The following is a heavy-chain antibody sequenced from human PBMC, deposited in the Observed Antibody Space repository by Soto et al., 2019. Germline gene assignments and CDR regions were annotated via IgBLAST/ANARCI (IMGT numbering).Heavy chain of an antibody. Sequence: GGSLRLSCPASGFPFTDAWMTWVRPPPGKGLQWIGRIRSNGECWTTDLAAPVRDRFSISRDDSKDTLYLHMNSLKVDDTAVCFCSTALRRDSALGAYWGLGTLVTVSS. J-gene: IGHJ4*02. D-gene: IGHD3-16*01. CDR2: IRSNGECWTT. CDR1: GFPFTDAW. CDR3: STALRRDSALGAY. V-gene: IGHV3-15*01.